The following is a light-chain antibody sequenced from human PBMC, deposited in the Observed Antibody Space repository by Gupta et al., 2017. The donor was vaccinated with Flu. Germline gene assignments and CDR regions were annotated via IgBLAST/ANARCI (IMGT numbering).Light chain of an antibody. V-gene: IGKV3-20*01. CDR2: GAS. Sequence: EIVLTQSPGTLSLSPGETATLSCRASQTVSRNYLAWYQQKPGQAPRLPIFGASSRATGVPDRFSGSGSGTDFTLSKNRLEAEDDAVYFCQYYAPAPPLTFGGGTKVEIK. J-gene: IGKJ4*01. CDR1: QTVSRNY. CDR3: QYYAPAPPLT.